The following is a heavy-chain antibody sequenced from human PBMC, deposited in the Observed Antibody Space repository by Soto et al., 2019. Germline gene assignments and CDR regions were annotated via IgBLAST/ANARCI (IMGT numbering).Heavy chain of an antibody. CDR3: ARAGVTTWFFTPNWFDP. Sequence: QVQLVQSGAEEKKPGASVKVSCKASGYTFTSYAMHWVRQAPGQRLEWMGWINAGNGNTKYSQKFQGRVTITRDTSASTAYMELSSLRSEDTAVYYCARAGVTTWFFTPNWFDPWGQGTLVTVSS. J-gene: IGHJ5*02. CDR2: INAGNGNT. V-gene: IGHV1-3*05. D-gene: IGHD4-17*01. CDR1: GYTFTSYA.